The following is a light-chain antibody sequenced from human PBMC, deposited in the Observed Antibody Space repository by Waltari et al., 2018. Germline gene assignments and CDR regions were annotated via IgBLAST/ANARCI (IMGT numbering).Light chain of an antibody. CDR1: VLAKKY. CDR3: YSAADNNLGV. CDR2: KDS. V-gene: IGLV3-27*01. Sequence: SYELTQPSSVSVSPGQTARITCSGDVLAKKYARWFQQKPGQAPVLVIYKDSERPSGILERCSGSSSGTTVTLTISGAQVEDEADYYCYSAADNNLGVFGGGTKLTVL. J-gene: IGLJ3*02.